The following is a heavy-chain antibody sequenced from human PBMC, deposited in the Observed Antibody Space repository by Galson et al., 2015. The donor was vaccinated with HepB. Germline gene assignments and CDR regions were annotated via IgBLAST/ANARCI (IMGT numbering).Heavy chain of an antibody. J-gene: IGHJ6*02. D-gene: IGHD5-24*01. CDR1: GFTFSSYT. V-gene: IGHV3-21*06. Sequence: SLRLSCAASGFTFSSYTMNWVRQAPGKGLEWVSSISSTSTYIYYADSVKGRFTVSRDNAKNSLYLQMNYMRVEDTAVYYCARGPDRDGYNWGYYYDYGLDVWGQGTTVTVSS. CDR2: ISSTSTYI. CDR3: ARGPDRDGYNWGYYYDYGLDV.